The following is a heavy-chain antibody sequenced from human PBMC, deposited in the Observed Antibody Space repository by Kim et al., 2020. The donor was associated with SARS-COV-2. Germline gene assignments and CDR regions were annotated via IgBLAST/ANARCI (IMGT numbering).Heavy chain of an antibody. Sequence: SLKSRVTISVDTSKNQFSLKLSSVTAADTAVYYCASFLKPPYGGRNWFDPWGQGTLVTVSS. V-gene: IGHV4-39*01. J-gene: IGHJ5*02. CDR3: ASFLKPPYGGRNWFDP. D-gene: IGHD2-15*01.